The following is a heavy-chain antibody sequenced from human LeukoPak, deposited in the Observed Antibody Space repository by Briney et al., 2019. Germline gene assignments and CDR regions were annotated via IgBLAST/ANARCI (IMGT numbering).Heavy chain of an antibody. CDR3: TRHDAVPVIGHGMGV. Sequence: SETLSLTCTVSGGSISGHYWSWIRQPPGKGLEWVGYIYYNGITNYNPSLESRVTISVDTSKNQFSLKLSSVTAADTAVYYCTRHDAVPVIGHGMGVWGQGTTVTVSS. V-gene: IGHV4-59*08. D-gene: IGHD3-16*02. CDR2: IYYNGIT. J-gene: IGHJ6*02. CDR1: GGSISGHY.